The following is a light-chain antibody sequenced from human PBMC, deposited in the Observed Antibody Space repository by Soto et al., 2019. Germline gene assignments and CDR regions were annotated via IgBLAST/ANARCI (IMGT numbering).Light chain of an antibody. CDR3: QQADTFPLT. CDR2: AAY. J-gene: IGKJ4*01. CDR1: QGINNW. Sequence: DIQMTQFPSSVSASVGDRVTITCRASQGINNWLVWYQQKPGTAPKLLIYAAYSLQSGVPSRFSGSGSGTDFTLTISNLQPDDSVTYYCQQADTFPLTFGGGTKVEIK. V-gene: IGKV1-12*01.